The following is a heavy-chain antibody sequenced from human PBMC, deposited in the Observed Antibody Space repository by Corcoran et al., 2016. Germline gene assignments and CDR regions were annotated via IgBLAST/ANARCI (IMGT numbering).Heavy chain of an antibody. V-gene: IGHV1-18*01. J-gene: IGHJ6*02. CDR2: ISAYNGNT. CDR1: GYTFTSYG. Sequence: QVQLVQSGAEVKKPGASVKVSCKASGYTFTSYGISWVRQAPGQGLEWMGWISAYNGNTNYAQKLQGRVTMTTDTSTSTAYMALRSLRSDDTAVYYCAANYYDLGGYYYGMDVWGQGTTVTVSS. CDR3: AANYYDLGGYYYGMDV. D-gene: IGHD3-10*01.